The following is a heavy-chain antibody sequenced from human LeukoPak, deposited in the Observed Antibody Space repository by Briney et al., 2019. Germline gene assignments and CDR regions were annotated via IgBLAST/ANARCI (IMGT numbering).Heavy chain of an antibody. CDR1: GFTFSSYW. J-gene: IGHJ4*02. CDR2: VKQDGSEK. D-gene: IGHD5-18*01. Sequence: GGSLRLSCAASGFTFSSYWMSWVRQAPGKGLEWVANVKQDGSEKYYVDSVKGRFTISRDNAKNSLYLQMNSLRAEDTAVYYCATALVDTAMVNWGQGTLVTVSS. CDR3: ATALVDTAMVN. V-gene: IGHV3-7*01.